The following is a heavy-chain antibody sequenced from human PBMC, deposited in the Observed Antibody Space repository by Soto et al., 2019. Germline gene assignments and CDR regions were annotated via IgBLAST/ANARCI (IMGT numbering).Heavy chain of an antibody. CDR1: GFTFSSYA. V-gene: IGHV3-23*01. Sequence: GGSLRLSCAASGFTFSSYAMSWVRQAPGNGLEWVSAISGSGGSTYYADSVKGRFTISRDNSKNTLYLQMNSLRAEDTAVYYCAKAGEDSSGYYSYYFDYWGQGTLVTVSS. J-gene: IGHJ4*02. CDR2: ISGSGGST. CDR3: AKAGEDSSGYYSYYFDY. D-gene: IGHD3-22*01.